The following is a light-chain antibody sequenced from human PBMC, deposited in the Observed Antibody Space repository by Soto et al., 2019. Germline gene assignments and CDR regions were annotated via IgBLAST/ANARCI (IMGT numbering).Light chain of an antibody. CDR2: VAY. CDR3: QQYDSSPLT. V-gene: IGKV3-20*01. CDR1: QSVSIIY. J-gene: IGKJ4*01. Sequence: EIVLTQSPVTLSWSPGERATLSCRASQSVSIIYLAWYQQNPGQAPRLLIYVAYSRATGIPDRFSGSGSWTDFTLTIRRLEPEDFAVYYCQQYDSSPLTFGGGTKVDIK.